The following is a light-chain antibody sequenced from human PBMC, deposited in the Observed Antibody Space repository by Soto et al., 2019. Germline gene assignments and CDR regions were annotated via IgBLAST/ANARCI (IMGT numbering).Light chain of an antibody. Sequence: DIVMTQSPLSLPVTPGEPASISCRSSQSLLHSNGYNYLDWYLQKPGQSPQLLIYLGSNRASGVPDRCSGSGSGTDFTLNISIVEAEDVGVYYCMQPLQSWTFGQGTKVEIK. CDR1: QSLLHSNGYNY. CDR3: MQPLQSWT. J-gene: IGKJ1*01. CDR2: LGS. V-gene: IGKV2-28*01.